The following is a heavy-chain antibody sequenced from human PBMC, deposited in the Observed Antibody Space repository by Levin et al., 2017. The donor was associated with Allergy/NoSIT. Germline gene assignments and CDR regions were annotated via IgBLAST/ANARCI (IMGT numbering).Heavy chain of an antibody. V-gene: IGHV3-74*01. D-gene: IGHD2-21*01. Sequence: GGSLRLSCAASGFTFSTSWMHWVRQGPGKGLVWVSHINNDGTTTSYADSVRGRFTISRDNAKNTVYLQMNSLRDEDTAVYYCATDGAWVPFHWGQGTLVTASS. CDR3: ATDGAWVPFH. CDR1: GFTFSTSW. CDR2: INNDGTTT. J-gene: IGHJ4*02.